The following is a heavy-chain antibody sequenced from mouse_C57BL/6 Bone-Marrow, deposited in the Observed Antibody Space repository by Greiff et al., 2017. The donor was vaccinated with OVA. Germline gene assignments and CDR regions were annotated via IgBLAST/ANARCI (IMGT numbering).Heavy chain of an antibody. CDR3: ARQGVKGSGYVNYFDY. V-gene: IGHV1-81*01. CDR1: GYTFTSYG. CDR2: IYPRSGNT. Sequence: QVQLQQSGAELARPGASVKLSCKASGYTFTSYGISWVKQRTGQGLEWIGEIYPRSGNTYYNEKFKGKATLTADKSSSTACMELRSLTSEYSAVYFCARQGVKGSGYVNYFDYWGQGTTLTVSS. D-gene: IGHD3-2*02. J-gene: IGHJ2*01.